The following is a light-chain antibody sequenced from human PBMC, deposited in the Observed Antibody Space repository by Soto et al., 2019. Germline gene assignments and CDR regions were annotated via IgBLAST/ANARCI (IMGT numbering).Light chain of an antibody. Sequence: EIVLTQSPGTLSLSPGERATLSCRASQSVANNYLAWYQQKPGQAPRFLMYDASSRATGIPDRFSGSGSGTXXXXTXXRXXXXDFAVYYCEQYGSTPLTFGGGTKVEIK. CDR3: EQYGSTPLT. CDR1: QSVANNY. CDR2: DAS. J-gene: IGKJ4*01. V-gene: IGKV3-20*01.